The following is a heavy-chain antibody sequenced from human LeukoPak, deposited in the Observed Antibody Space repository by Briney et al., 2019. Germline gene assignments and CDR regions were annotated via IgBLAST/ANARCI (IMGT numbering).Heavy chain of an antibody. J-gene: IGHJ4*02. D-gene: IGHD3-22*01. CDR3: ARALYGSSVYYDY. CDR1: GFNFSDHY. CDR2: ISGSGATL. V-gene: IGHV3-11*01. Sequence: GGSLTLSCLATGFNFSDHYMSWVRQPGGRALEWVSYISGSGATLHHADSVKGRFTISRDNAKNSLSLQMNSLRAEDTGLYYCARALYGSSVYYDYWGQGILVTVSS.